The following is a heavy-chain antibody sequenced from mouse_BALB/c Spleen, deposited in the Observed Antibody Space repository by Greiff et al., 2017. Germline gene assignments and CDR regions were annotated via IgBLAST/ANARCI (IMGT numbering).Heavy chain of an antibody. Sequence: EVQRVESGGGLVQPKGSLKLSCAASGFTFNTYAMHWVCQAPGKGLEWVARIRSKSNNYATYYADSVKDRFTISRDDSQSMLYLQMNNLKTEDTAMYYCVREGYYGSFDYWGQGTTLTVSS. CDR3: VREGYYGSFDY. V-gene: IGHV10-3*03. CDR1: GFTFNTYA. CDR2: IRSKSNNYAT. J-gene: IGHJ2*01. D-gene: IGHD1-2*01.